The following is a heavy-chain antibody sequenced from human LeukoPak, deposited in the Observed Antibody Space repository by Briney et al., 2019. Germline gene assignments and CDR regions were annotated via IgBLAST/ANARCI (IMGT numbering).Heavy chain of an antibody. CDR2: IYSGGGT. Sequence: GGSLRLSCATSGFTVSSNYMSWVRQAPGKGLEWVSVIYSGGGTYYADSVKGRFTISRDNSENTLDLQMNSLRAEDTAVYYCARDRSGWYNGLFDYWGQGTLVTVSS. V-gene: IGHV3-53*05. J-gene: IGHJ4*02. D-gene: IGHD6-19*01. CDR1: GFTVSSNY. CDR3: ARDRSGWYNGLFDY.